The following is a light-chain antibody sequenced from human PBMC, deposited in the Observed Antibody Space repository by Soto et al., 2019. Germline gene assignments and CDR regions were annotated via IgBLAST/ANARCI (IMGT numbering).Light chain of an antibody. CDR3: QQSYSTPPFT. J-gene: IGKJ3*01. CDR1: QGISNY. CDR2: AAS. Sequence: DIQMTQSPSSLSASVGDRVTITCRASQGISNYLAWYQQKPGKAPKLLIYAASNLQSGVPSRFSGGGSGTDFTLAISSLQSEDFATYYCQQSYSTPPFTFGPGTKVDVK. V-gene: IGKV1-39*01.